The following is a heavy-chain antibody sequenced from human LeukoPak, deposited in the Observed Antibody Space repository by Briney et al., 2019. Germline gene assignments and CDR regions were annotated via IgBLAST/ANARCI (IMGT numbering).Heavy chain of an antibody. V-gene: IGHV1-2*06. D-gene: IGHD3-10*01. CDR1: GYTFTGYY. CDR3: ARAELLWFGESPEFDY. CDR2: INPNSGGT. J-gene: IGHJ4*02. Sequence: ASVKVSCKASGYTFTGYYMHWVRQAPGQGLEWMGRINPNSGGTNYAQKSQGRVTMTRDTSISTAYMELSRLRSDDTAVYYCARAELLWFGESPEFDYWGQGTLVTVSS.